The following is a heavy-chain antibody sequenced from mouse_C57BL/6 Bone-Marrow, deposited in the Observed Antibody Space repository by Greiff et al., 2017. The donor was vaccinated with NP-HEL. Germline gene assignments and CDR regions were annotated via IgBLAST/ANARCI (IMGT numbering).Heavy chain of an antibody. CDR3: ARDPSSYFDY. CDR1: GFTFSSYG. Sequence: EVQLVESGGDLVKPGGSLKLSCAASGFTFSSYGMSWVRQTPDKRLEWVATISSGGSYTYYPDSVKGRFTISRDNAKNTLYLQMSSLKSEDTAMYYCARDPSSYFDYGGQGTTLTVSS. CDR2: ISSGGSYT. J-gene: IGHJ2*01. V-gene: IGHV5-6*01. D-gene: IGHD1-3*01.